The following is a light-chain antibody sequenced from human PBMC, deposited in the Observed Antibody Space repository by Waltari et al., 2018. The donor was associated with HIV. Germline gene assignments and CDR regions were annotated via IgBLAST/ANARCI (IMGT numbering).Light chain of an antibody. CDR1: PSDVGTYAF. CDR3: CSFAASSTLL. Sequence: QSALTQPASVSGSPGQPITIPCTGAPSDVGTYAFVSWYQQHPGKAPKLIIFEVSERPSGVSDRFSGSKSGNTASLTISGLQADDEADYYCCSFAASSTLLFGGGTRLTVL. V-gene: IGLV2-23*02. CDR2: EVS. J-gene: IGLJ2*01.